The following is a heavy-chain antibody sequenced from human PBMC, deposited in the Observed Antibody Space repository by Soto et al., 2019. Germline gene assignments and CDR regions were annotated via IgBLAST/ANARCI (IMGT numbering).Heavy chain of an antibody. CDR3: AKYSLVVVAASYYGMDV. CDR1: GFTFSSYA. CDR2: ISGSGGST. V-gene: IGHV3-23*01. Sequence: EVQLLESGGGLVQPGGSLRLSCAASGFTFSSYAMSWVRQAPGKGLEWVSAISGSGGSTYYTDSVKGRFTISRDNSKTTLYLQMNSLRAEDTAVYYCAKYSLVVVAASYYGMDVWGHGTTVTVSS. J-gene: IGHJ6*02. D-gene: IGHD2-15*01.